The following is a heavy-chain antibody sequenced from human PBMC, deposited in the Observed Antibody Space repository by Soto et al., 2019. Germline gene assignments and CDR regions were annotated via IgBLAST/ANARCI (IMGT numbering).Heavy chain of an antibody. CDR2: ITSSGDTI. Sequence: EVQLVESGGVVVQPGGSLRLSCAASGFTFSTYEMNWVRQAPGKGLEWVSYITSSGDTIYYADSVKGRFTASRDNTKNSLFLQMNSLRAEDTAVYYCAGHTSTSFNWGQGTLVIVSS. D-gene: IGHD2-2*01. J-gene: IGHJ4*02. CDR3: AGHTSTSFN. CDR1: GFTFSTYE. V-gene: IGHV3-48*03.